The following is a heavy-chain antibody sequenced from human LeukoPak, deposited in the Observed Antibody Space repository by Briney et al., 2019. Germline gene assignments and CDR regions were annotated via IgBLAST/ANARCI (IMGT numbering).Heavy chain of an antibody. D-gene: IGHD6-19*01. CDR2: IIPIFGTA. J-gene: IGHJ5*02. CDR3: ARASSRYSSGFDWFDP. CDR1: GGTFSSYA. V-gene: IGHV1-69*13. Sequence: SVKVSCKASGGTFSSYAISWVRQAPGQGLEWMGGIIPIFGTANYAQKFQGRVTITADESTSTAYMELSSLRSEDTAVYYCARASSRYSSGFDWFDPWGQGTLVTVSS.